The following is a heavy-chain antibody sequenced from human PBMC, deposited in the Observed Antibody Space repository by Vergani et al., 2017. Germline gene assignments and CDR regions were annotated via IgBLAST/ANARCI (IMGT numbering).Heavy chain of an antibody. CDR3: AKHTTYTDS. V-gene: IGHV5-51*01. CDR1: EYSFGNNW. Sequence: EVELVQSGPEMRKPGESLKISCKGSEYSFGNNWWGWVGQMPGKGLEWMGIIYPADTDTRYSPSFQGQVTISADKSISTAILQWASLKASDTALYYFAKHTTYTDSWGQETLVTVSS. D-gene: IGHD1-14*01. J-gene: IGHJ4*02. CDR2: IYPADTDT.